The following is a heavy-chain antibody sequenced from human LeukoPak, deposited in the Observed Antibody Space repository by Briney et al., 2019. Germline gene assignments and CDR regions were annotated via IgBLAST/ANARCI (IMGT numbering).Heavy chain of an antibody. CDR1: GGTFSSHA. CDR2: IIPIFGTA. D-gene: IGHD4-17*01. CDR3: AREHGDYTDYFDY. V-gene: IGHV1-69*13. J-gene: IGHJ4*02. Sequence: SVKVSCKASGGTFSSHAISWVRQAPGQGLEWMGGIIPIFGTANYAQKFQGRVTTTADESTSTAYMELSSLRSEDTAVYYCAREHGDYTDYFDYWGQGTLVTVSS.